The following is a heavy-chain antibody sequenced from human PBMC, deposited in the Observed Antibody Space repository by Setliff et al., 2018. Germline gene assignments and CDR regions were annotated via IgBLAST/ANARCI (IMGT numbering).Heavy chain of an antibody. J-gene: IGHJ4*02. CDR3: ARINFYVSSGYYYAPDY. V-gene: IGHV1-18*01. CDR2: ISPHNGNT. CDR1: GFTFSTYA. Sequence: PGGSLRLSCAASGFTFSTYALSWVRQAPGQGLEWVGWISPHNGNTYYAPKFQGTVLMTADTSTGTAYMELGSLTSDDTAIYYCARINFYVSSGYYYAPDYWGPGTLVTAPQ. D-gene: IGHD3-22*01.